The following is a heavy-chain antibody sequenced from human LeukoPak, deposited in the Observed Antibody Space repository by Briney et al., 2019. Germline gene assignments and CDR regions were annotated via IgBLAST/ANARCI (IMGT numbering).Heavy chain of an antibody. V-gene: IGHV4-34*01. J-gene: IGHJ4*02. CDR1: GGSFSGYY. Sequence: SETLSLTCAVYGGSFSGYYWSWIRQPPGKGLEWIGEINHSGSTNYNPSLKSRVTMSVDTSKNQFSLKLSSVTAADTAVYYCARDSRSYYAVDYWGQGTLVTVSS. D-gene: IGHD2-2*01. CDR3: ARDSRSYYAVDY. CDR2: INHSGST.